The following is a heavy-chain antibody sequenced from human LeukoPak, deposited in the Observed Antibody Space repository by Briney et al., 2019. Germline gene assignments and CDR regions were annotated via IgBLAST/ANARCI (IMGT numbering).Heavy chain of an antibody. D-gene: IGHD6-19*01. J-gene: IGHJ4*02. CDR2: ISYDGSNK. V-gene: IGHV3-30*03. CDR3: AATPGYSSGWYVRYFDY. CDR1: GFTFSNYW. Sequence: GGSLRLSCAASGFTFSNYWMHWVRQAPGKGLERVAVISYDGSNKYYADSVKGRFTISRDNSKNTLYLQMNSLRAEDTAVYYCAATPGYSSGWYVRYFDYWGQGTLVTVSS.